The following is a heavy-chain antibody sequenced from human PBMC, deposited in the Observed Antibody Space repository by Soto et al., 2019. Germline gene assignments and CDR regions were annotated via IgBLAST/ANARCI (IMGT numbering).Heavy chain of an antibody. CDR2: ISRSGRTI. D-gene: IGHD3-3*01. Sequence: PGGSLRLSCAVSGFTVSSNYMSWIRQAPGKGLEWVSYISRSGRTIYYADSVKGRFTISRDNAKNSLYLQMNSLRAEDTAVYYCAKDATIFGVVTLLGYYYGMDVWGQGTTVTVSS. V-gene: IGHV3-11*01. CDR1: GFTVSSNY. CDR3: AKDATIFGVVTLLGYYYGMDV. J-gene: IGHJ6*02.